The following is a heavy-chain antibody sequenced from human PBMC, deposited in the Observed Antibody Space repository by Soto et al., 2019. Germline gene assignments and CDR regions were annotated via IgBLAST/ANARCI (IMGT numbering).Heavy chain of an antibody. D-gene: IGHD3-10*01. Sequence: PGESLKISCKGSGYSFTSYWIGWVRQMPGKGLEWMGIIYPGDSDTRYSPSFQGQVTISADKSISTAYLQWSSLKASDTAMYYCARQKLLWFWETNYYYYGMDVWGQGTTVTVSS. J-gene: IGHJ6*02. CDR2: IYPGDSDT. CDR3: ARQKLLWFWETNYYYYGMDV. CDR1: GYSFTSYW. V-gene: IGHV5-51*01.